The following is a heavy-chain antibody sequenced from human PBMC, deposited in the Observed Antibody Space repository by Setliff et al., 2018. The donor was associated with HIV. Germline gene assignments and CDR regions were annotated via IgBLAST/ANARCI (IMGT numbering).Heavy chain of an antibody. D-gene: IGHD2-21*02. CDR3: ARGEACGGGCHYAFEL. CDR2: IFDSENN. V-gene: IGHV4-59*08. CDR1: GDSITHYY. J-gene: IGHJ3*01. Sequence: KPSETLSLTCSVSGDSITHYYWNWIRQPPGKGLEWIGNIFDSENNNYNPSLKSRVSMSVDTSKNQFSLKLNSVTAADTAVYYCARGEACGGGCHYAFELWGRGTMVT.